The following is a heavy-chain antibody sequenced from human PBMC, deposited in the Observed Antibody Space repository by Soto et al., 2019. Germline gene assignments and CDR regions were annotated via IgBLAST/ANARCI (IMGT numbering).Heavy chain of an antibody. J-gene: IGHJ4*02. CDR2: IYSGGST. D-gene: IGHD2-2*01. Sequence: VQLVESGGGLVQPGGSLRLSCAASGFTVSSNYMSWVRQAPGKGLEWVSVIYSGGSTYYADSVKGRFTISRDNSKNTLYLQMNSLRAEDTAVYYCARGPDIVVVPAAASFDYWGQGTLVTVSS. CDR3: ARGPDIVVVPAAASFDY. CDR1: GFTVSSNY. V-gene: IGHV3-66*01.